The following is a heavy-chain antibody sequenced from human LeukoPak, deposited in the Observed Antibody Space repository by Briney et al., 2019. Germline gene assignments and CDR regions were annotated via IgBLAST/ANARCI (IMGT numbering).Heavy chain of an antibody. V-gene: IGHV3-23*01. D-gene: IGHD2-2*01. Sequence: PGGSLRLSCTASGFTFNNKAMSWVRQAPGKGLEWVSAINGGGDATEYTDSVKGRFTISRDNSKNTLYLKMKSLRPEDTAVYYCARCTASCYANAFDVWGQGTLLTVSS. CDR1: GFTFNNKA. CDR2: INGGGDAT. J-gene: IGHJ3*01. CDR3: ARCTASCYANAFDV.